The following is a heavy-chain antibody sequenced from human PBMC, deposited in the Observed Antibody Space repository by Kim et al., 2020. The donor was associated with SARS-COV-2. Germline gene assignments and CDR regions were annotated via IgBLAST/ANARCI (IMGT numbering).Heavy chain of an antibody. CDR1: GGSISSGGYY. Sequence: TLSLTCTVSGGSISSGGYYWSWIRQHPGKGLEWIGYISYRGSTYYNPSLKSRVTISVDTSKNQFTLKLSSVTAADTAVSYCARELSGWFDPWGQGTLV. V-gene: IGHV4-31*03. CDR2: ISYRGST. D-gene: IGHD3-3*01. J-gene: IGHJ5*02. CDR3: ARELSGWFDP.